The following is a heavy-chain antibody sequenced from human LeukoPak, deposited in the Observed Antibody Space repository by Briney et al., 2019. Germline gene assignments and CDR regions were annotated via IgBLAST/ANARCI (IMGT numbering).Heavy chain of an antibody. D-gene: IGHD6-13*01. Sequence: GASVKVSCKVSGYTLTELSMHWARQAPGKGLEWMGGFDPEDGETIYAQKFQGRATMTEDTSTDTAYMELSSLRSEDTAVYYCATEVREAAANPFDYWGQGTLVTVSS. V-gene: IGHV1-24*01. CDR3: ATEVREAAANPFDY. CDR2: FDPEDGET. CDR1: GYTLTELS. J-gene: IGHJ4*02.